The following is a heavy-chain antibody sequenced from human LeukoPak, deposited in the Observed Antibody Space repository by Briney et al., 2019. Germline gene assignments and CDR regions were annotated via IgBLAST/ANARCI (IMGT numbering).Heavy chain of an antibody. CDR3: ATTNDGGGYQWGDFFDF. V-gene: IGHV1-69*04. CDR1: GGTSNSHA. Sequence: ASVKVSCKASGGTSNSHAISWVRQAPGQGLECMGRIIPNLGTTNRAQNFQDRVTLTADKSTNTAYMELTSLTSDDTAVYYCATTNDGGGYQWGDFFDFWGRGTLVTVSS. D-gene: IGHD3-22*01. J-gene: IGHJ4*02. CDR2: IIPNLGTT.